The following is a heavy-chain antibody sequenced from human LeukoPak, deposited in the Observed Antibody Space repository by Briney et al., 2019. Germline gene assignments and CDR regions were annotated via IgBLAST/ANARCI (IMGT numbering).Heavy chain of an antibody. Sequence: PGGTLRLSCAASGFTFSSYSMNWVPQAPGKGLEGISYITSSSSTIYYADPVKGRFTISRDNAKSSLYLQMNSQRADDTAVYYCARVNAYQLLSAWFDPWGQGTLVTVSS. V-gene: IGHV3-48*01. CDR2: ITSSSSTI. J-gene: IGHJ5*02. D-gene: IGHD2-2*01. CDR3: ARVNAYQLLSAWFDP. CDR1: GFTFSSYS.